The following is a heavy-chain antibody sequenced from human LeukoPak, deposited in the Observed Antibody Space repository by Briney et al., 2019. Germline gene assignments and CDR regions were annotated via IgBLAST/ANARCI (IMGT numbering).Heavy chain of an antibody. V-gene: IGHV1-18*04. J-gene: IGHJ3*02. CDR3: ARHRWSSSSSDSTFAI. D-gene: IGHD6-6*01. CDR2: ISAYNGNT. CDR1: GYTFTSYG. Sequence: ASVKVSCTASGYTFTSYGISWVRQAPGQGLEWMGWISAYNGNTNYAQKLQGRVTMAKDTSTSTAYMERRGLRSDATAVYYWARHRWSSSSSDSTFAICGQGTMVIVSS.